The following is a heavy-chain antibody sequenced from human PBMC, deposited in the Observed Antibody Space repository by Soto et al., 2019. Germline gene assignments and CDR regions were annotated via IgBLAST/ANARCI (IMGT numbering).Heavy chain of an antibody. V-gene: IGHV3-33*01. D-gene: IGHD3-22*01. CDR1: GFTFSSYG. CDR3: ARDLVGWDSSGNPAH. J-gene: IGHJ4*02. CDR2: IWYDGSNK. Sequence: PGGSLRLSCAASGFTFSSYGMHWVRQAPGKGLEWVAVIWYDGSNKYYADSVKGRFTISRDNSKNTLYLQMNSLRAEDTAVYYCARDLVGWDSSGNPAHWGQGTLVTVSS.